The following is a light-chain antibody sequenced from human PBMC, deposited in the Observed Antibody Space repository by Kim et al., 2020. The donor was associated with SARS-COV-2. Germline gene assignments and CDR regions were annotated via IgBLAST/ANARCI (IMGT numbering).Light chain of an antibody. CDR1: QTVLNSFSSKNF. J-gene: IGKJ4*01. Sequence: IVMTQSPESLSVSLGERATISCKSSQTVLNSFSSKNFLAWFQQKPGQPPKLLISWASTREFGVPDRFSGGGSGTDFTLTINSLQAEDVAVYYCHQHYTTPFTFGGGTKLEIK. V-gene: IGKV4-1*01. CDR3: HQHYTTPFT. CDR2: WAS.